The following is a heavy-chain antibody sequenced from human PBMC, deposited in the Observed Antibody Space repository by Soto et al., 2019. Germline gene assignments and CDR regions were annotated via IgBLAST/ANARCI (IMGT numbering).Heavy chain of an antibody. D-gene: IGHD1-7*01. J-gene: IGHJ4*02. Sequence: PSETLSLTCAVSGGSTSSSNWWTWVRKPPGKGLEWIGQIFHSGTTNYNPSLKSRVIISLDKSKNQFSLKLSSVTAADTAVYYCASLGTKMTSFDYWGQGTLVT. CDR2: IFHSGTT. CDR3: ASLGTKMTSFDY. CDR1: GGSTSSSNW. V-gene: IGHV4-4*02.